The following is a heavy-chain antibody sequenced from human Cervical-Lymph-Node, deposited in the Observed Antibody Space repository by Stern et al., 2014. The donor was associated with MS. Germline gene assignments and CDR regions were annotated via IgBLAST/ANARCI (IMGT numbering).Heavy chain of an antibody. Sequence: VQLVESGADVKRPGASVTVSCKASGYAFTSHYIHWVRQAPGQGLEWLGGMNLSSGGPSFAPQFQGRVSMSSDTSTSTVYMELRGLRSQDTAVYYCARGFVTTENWFDHWGQGTLVTVSS. CDR2: MNLSSGGP. CDR1: GYAFTSHY. J-gene: IGHJ5*02. CDR3: ARGFVTTENWFDH. D-gene: IGHD1-14*01. V-gene: IGHV1-46*01.